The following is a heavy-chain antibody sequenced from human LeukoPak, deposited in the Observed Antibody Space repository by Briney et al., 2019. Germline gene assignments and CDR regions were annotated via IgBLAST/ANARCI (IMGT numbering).Heavy chain of an antibody. Sequence: ASVKVSCKASGYTFTSYGISWVRQAPGQGLEWMGWISAYNGNTNYAQKLQGRVTMTTDTSTSTAYMELRSLRSDDTAVYYCARASPGVAAAGTGWFDPWGQGTLVTVSS. J-gene: IGHJ5*02. CDR2: ISAYNGNT. D-gene: IGHD6-13*01. CDR3: ARASPGVAAAGTGWFDP. V-gene: IGHV1-18*01. CDR1: GYTFTSYG.